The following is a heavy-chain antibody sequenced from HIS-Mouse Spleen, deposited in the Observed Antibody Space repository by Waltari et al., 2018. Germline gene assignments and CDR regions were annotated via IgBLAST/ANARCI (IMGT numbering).Heavy chain of an antibody. D-gene: IGHD1-26*01. CDR1: GSTFRTYG. CDR3: AKDRGSQFDY. J-gene: IGHJ4*02. Sequence: QLQLVESGGGVVQPGRSLRLSCAASGSTFRTYGMHWVRQAPGKGLEWVAVISYDGSNKYYADSVKGRFTISRDNSKNTLYLQMNSLRAEDTAVYYCAKDRGSQFDYWGQGTLVTVSS. CDR2: ISYDGSNK. V-gene: IGHV3-30*18.